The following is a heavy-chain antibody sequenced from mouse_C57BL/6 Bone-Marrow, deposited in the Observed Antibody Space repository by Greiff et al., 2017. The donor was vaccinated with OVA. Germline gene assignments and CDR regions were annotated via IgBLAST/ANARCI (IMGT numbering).Heavy chain of an antibody. V-gene: IGHV5-4*01. J-gene: IGHJ3*01. CDR2: ISDGGSYT. CDR1: GFTFSSYA. Sequence: DVHLVESGGGLVKPGGSLKLSCAASGFTFSSYAMSWVRQTPEKRLEWVATISDGGSYTYYPDNVKGRFTISRDNAKNNLYLQMSHLKSEDTAMYYCARDYSAYWGQGTLVTVSA. D-gene: IGHD2-1*01. CDR3: ARDYSAY.